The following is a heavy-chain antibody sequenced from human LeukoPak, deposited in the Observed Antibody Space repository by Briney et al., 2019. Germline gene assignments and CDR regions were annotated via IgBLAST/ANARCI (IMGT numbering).Heavy chain of an antibody. CDR2: IKEDGSEK. CDR3: VSWDGSGN. Sequence: GGSLRLSCAASGFTISDYWMSWARQAPGKGLEWVANIKEDGSEKNYVDSAKGRFTISRDNTKNSLYLQMNNLRAEDTAVYYCVSWDGSGNWGQGTLVTVSS. CDR1: GFTISDYW. V-gene: IGHV3-7*01. D-gene: IGHD3-10*01. J-gene: IGHJ4*02.